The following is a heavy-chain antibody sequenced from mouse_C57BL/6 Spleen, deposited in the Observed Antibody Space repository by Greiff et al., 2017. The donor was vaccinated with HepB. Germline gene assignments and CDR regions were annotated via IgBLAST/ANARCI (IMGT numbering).Heavy chain of an antibody. Sequence: QVQLQQPGAELVKPGASVKLSCKASGYTFPSYWMHWVKQRPGQGLEWIGMIHPNSGSTNYNEKFKSKATLTVDKSSSTAYMQLSSLTSEDSAVYYCAREHYYGSSPLYAMDYWGQGTSVTVSS. CDR1: GYTFPSYW. CDR2: IHPNSGST. CDR3: AREHYYGSSPLYAMDY. D-gene: IGHD1-1*01. V-gene: IGHV1-64*01. J-gene: IGHJ4*01.